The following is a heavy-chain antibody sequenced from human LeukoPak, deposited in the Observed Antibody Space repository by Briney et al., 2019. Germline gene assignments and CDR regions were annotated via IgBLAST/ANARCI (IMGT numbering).Heavy chain of an antibody. J-gene: IGHJ1*01. CDR3: ARAKLDDCGGVCDQYSQH. Sequence: ASVKVSCKTSGYTFTGYYIHWVRQAPGQGLEWMGWINPNSGGTNFAQKFQGRVTLTRDTSINTAYMELSSLRSDDTAVYYCARAKLDDCGGVCDQYSQHWGQGTLVTVSS. V-gene: IGHV1-2*02. CDR2: INPNSGGT. CDR1: GYTFTGYY. D-gene: IGHD2-21*02.